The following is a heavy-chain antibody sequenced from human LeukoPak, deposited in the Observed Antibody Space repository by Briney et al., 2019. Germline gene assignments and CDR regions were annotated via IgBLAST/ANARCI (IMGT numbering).Heavy chain of an antibody. J-gene: IGHJ4*02. CDR2: ISGSGGST. CDR3: AKWAKGSFDY. CDR1: GFTFNTYA. Sequence: GGSLRLSCAAAGFTFNTYAMTWVRQAPGKGLEWVSAISGSGGSTYYADSVKGRFTISRDNSKNTLYLQMNSLRAEDTAVYYCAKWAKGSFDYWGQGTLVTVSS. V-gene: IGHV3-23*01. D-gene: IGHD3-10*01.